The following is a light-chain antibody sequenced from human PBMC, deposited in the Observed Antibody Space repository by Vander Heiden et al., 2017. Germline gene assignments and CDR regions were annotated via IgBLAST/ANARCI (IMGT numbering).Light chain of an antibody. V-gene: IGKV4-1*01. J-gene: IGKJ2*01. CDR2: WEP. CDR1: QNIVSSCNNKNC. Sequence: DIVMTQSPDSITVSLGKGATINCKSSQNIVSSCNNKNCLAWYQQKPGQPPMVPISWEPTRESVVPDRFSGTVSGTQFTLTISSVQAEDVALYYCQQFVYYPSMFTFGQGTKLEIK. CDR3: QQFVYYPSMFT.